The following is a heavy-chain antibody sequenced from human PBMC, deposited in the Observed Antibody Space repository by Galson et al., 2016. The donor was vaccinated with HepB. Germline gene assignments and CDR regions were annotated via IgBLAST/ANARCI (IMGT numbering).Heavy chain of an antibody. CDR1: GGTFSSYT. Sequence: SCKASGGTFSSYTINWVRQAPGQGLEWMGGIIPIFGTGSYAQKFQGRVTITADKSTSTAYMELSSLRSEDTAVYYCATRSGFSRNWFDPWGQGTLVTVSS. CDR3: ATRSGFSRNWFDP. D-gene: IGHD1-14*01. J-gene: IGHJ5*02. CDR2: IIPIFGTG. V-gene: IGHV1-69*06.